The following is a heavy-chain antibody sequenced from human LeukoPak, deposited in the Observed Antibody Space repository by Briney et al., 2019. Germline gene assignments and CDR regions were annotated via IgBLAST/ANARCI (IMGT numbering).Heavy chain of an antibody. D-gene: IGHD3-16*02. J-gene: IGHJ4*02. CDR3: ARDIYDYVWGSYRHLDY. CDR1: GGSISGYY. Sequence: SETLSLTCSVSGGSISGYYWSWIRQPPGKGLECIGYISYSGTTHYNPPLKSRVTISVDTSKNQFSLKVTSVTAADTAVYYCARDIYDYVWGSYRHLDYWGQGNLVTVSA. V-gene: IGHV4-59*01. CDR2: ISYSGTT.